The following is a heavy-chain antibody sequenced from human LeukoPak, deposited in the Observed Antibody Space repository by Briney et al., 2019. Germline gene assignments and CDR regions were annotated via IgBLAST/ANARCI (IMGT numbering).Heavy chain of an antibody. D-gene: IGHD3-16*02. CDR1: GFTFSGSA. CDR2: IRSKANSYAT. V-gene: IGHV3-73*01. J-gene: IGHJ4*02. Sequence: GGSLKLSCAASGFTFSGSAMHWVRQASGKGLEWVGRIRSKANSYATAYAASVKGRFTISRDDSKNTAYLQMNSLRAEDTAVYYCAKGPYDYVWGSYRYIDYWGQGTLVTVSS. CDR3: AKGPYDYVWGSYRYIDY.